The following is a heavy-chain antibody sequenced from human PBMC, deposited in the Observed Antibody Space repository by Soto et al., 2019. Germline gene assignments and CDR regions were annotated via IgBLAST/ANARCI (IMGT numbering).Heavy chain of an antibody. CDR1: GGTFSSYT. CDR2: IIPILCIA. V-gene: IGHV1-69*02. Sequence: QVQLVQSGAEVKKPGSSVKVSCKASGGTFSSYTISWVRQAPGQGLEWMGRIIPILCIANYAHKFQGRVTSTADKCTSTSYMELSSLRSEDTAVYYCARGLDDYGDYATPYYYYYMDVWGKGTTATVSS. J-gene: IGHJ6*03. CDR3: ARGLDDYGDYATPYYYYYMDV. D-gene: IGHD4-17*01.